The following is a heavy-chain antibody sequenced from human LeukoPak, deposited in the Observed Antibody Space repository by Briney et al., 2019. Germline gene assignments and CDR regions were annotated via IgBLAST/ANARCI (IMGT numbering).Heavy chain of an antibody. J-gene: IGHJ4*02. D-gene: IGHD2-2*01. CDR3: ARVVPAASRGDLGYYFDY. V-gene: IGHV4-30-2*01. CDR1: GGSISSGGYS. CDR2: IYHSGST. Sequence: PSETLSLTCAVSGGSISSGGYSWSWIRQPPGKGLEWIGYIYHSGSTYYNPSLKSRVTISVDRSKNQFSLKLSSVTAADTAVYYCARVVPAASRGDLGYYFDYWGQGTLVTVSS.